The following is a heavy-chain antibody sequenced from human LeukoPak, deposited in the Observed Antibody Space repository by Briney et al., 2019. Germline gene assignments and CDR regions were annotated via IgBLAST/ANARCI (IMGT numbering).Heavy chain of an antibody. V-gene: IGHV4-4*02. D-gene: IGHD2-2*01. CDR3: ARGLRPEDIVVVPAAPD. J-gene: IGHJ4*02. Sequence: PSETLSLTCAVSGGSISSSNWWSWVRQPPGKGLEWIGEIYHSGSTNYNPSLKSRVTISVDKSKNQFSLKLSSVTAADTAVYYCARGLRPEDIVVVPAAPDWGQGTLVTVSS. CDR2: IYHSGST. CDR1: GGSISSSNW.